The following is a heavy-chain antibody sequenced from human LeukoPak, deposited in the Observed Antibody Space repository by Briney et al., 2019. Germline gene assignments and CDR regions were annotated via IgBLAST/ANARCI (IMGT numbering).Heavy chain of an antibody. CDR3: ARGSRWTLYYYYYMDV. CDR2: INPNSGGT. D-gene: IGHD1-1*01. V-gene: IGHV1-2*02. Sequence: ASVKVSCKASGYTFTGNYMHWVRQAPGQGLEWMGWINPNSGGTNYAQKFQGRVTVTRDTSISTAYMELSRLRSDDTAVYYCARGSRWTLYYYYYMDVWGKGTTVTISS. J-gene: IGHJ6*03. CDR1: GYTFTGNY.